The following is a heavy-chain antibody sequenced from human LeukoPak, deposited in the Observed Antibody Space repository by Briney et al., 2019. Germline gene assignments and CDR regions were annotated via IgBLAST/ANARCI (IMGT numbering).Heavy chain of an antibody. J-gene: IGHJ4*02. CDR1: GGSISSGSYY. CDR3: ARSDFWSGFTFDY. Sequence: SQTLSLTCTVSGGSISSGSYYWSWIRQPAGKGLEWIGRIYTSGSTNYNPSLKSRVTISVDTSKNQFSLKLSSVTAADTAVYHCARSDFWSGFTFDYWGQGTLVTVSS. D-gene: IGHD3-3*01. CDR2: IYTSGST. V-gene: IGHV4-61*02.